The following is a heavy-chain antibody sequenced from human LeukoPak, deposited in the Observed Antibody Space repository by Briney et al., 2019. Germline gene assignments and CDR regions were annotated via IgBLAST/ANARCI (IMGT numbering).Heavy chain of an antibody. D-gene: IGHD2-2*03. J-gene: IGHJ4*02. CDR1: GFTFSNYG. Sequence: GRSLRLSCAASGFTFSNYGLNWVRQAPGKGLEWVSHISSSGSAKYYADSVKGRFTISRDNAKNSLYLQMNSLRDEDTAVFYCASGSGHWGQGTLVTVSS. CDR3: ASGSGH. CDR2: ISSSGSAK. V-gene: IGHV3-48*02.